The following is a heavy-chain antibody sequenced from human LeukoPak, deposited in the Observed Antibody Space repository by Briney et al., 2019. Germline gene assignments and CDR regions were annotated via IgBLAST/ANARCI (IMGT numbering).Heavy chain of an antibody. CDR3: ARARTIAADDY. J-gene: IGHJ4*02. V-gene: IGHV1-46*03. CDR2: INHSGGST. D-gene: IGHD6-13*01. Sequence: ASVKGFCKGSGYTFTTYYIHWVGQAPGQGVEWIGRINHSGGSTSYAQEFQGRVTMTRDTSTSTVYMELSSLRSEDTAVYYCARARTIAADDYWGQGTLVTVSS. CDR1: GYTFTTYY.